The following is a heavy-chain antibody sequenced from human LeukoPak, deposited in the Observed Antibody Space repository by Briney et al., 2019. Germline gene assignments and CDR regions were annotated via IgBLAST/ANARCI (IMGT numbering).Heavy chain of an antibody. D-gene: IGHD3-22*01. V-gene: IGHV3-23*01. CDR3: AKDVPDSSGNRGDY. CDR2: ISGSGGST. Sequence: PGGSLRLSCAASGFTFSSYAMSWVRQAPGKGLEWVSAISGSGGSTYYADSVKGRFTISRDNSKNTQYLQMNSLRAEDTAVYYCAKDVPDSSGNRGDYWGQGTLVTVSS. J-gene: IGHJ4*02. CDR1: GFTFSSYA.